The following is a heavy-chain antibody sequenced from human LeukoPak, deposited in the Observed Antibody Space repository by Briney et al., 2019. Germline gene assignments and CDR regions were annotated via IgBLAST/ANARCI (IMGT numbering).Heavy chain of an antibody. CDR2: TSGSGGST. Sequence: GGSLGLSCAASGFTFSGYGMHWVRQAPGRGLEWVSATSGSGGSTYYADAVKGRFTISRDNSKDTLYLQMNSLKAEDTAVYYCAKDAFSYNGVYDAFDIWGQGTMVTVSS. CDR1: GFTFSGYG. V-gene: IGHV3-23*01. CDR3: AKDAFSYNGVYDAFDI. D-gene: IGHD3-3*01. J-gene: IGHJ3*02.